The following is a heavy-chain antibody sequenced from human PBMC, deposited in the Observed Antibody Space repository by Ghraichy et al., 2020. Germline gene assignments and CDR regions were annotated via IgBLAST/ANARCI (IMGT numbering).Heavy chain of an antibody. CDR1: GFRFNDFY. CDR2: ISHSSTYK. CDR3: ARDYFEDDSGHYWWWADF. Sequence: GGSLRLSCAASGFRFNDFYMSWFRQAPGKGLEWIAYISHSSTYKNYADSVKGRFTVSRDNFRDILYLQMDGLRAEDTAVYYCARDYFEDDSGHYWWWADFWGQGALVTVSS. D-gene: IGHD3-3*01. V-gene: IGHV3-11*05. J-gene: IGHJ4*02.